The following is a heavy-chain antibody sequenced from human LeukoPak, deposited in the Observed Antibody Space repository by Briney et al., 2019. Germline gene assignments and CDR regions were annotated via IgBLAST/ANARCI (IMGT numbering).Heavy chain of an antibody. CDR2: ISSSSSTI. V-gene: IGHV3-48*02. Sequence: GGSLRLSCAASGFTVSSYEMDWVRQAPGKGLEWVSYISSSSSTIYYADSVKGRFTISRDNAKNSLYLQMNSLRDEDTAVYYCARAITMVRGITIYPLYFDYWGQGTLVTVSS. CDR3: ARAITMVRGITIYPLYFDY. D-gene: IGHD3-10*01. CDR1: GFTVSSYE. J-gene: IGHJ4*02.